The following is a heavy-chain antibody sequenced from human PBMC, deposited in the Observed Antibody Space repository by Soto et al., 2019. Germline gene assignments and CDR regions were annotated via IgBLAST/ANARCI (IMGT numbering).Heavy chain of an antibody. CDR3: ARQGAALRDYYYGMDV. CDR1: GGTFSRYA. CDR2: IIPIFGTA. V-gene: IGHV1-69*12. J-gene: IGHJ6*02. D-gene: IGHD6-25*01. Sequence: QVQLVQSGAEVKKPGSSVKVSCKASGGTFSRYAISWVRQAPGQGLEWMGGIIPIFGTANYAQKFQGRVTFTADESTSTAYMELSSLRPEDTAVYYCARQGAALRDYYYGMDVWGQGTTVTVSS.